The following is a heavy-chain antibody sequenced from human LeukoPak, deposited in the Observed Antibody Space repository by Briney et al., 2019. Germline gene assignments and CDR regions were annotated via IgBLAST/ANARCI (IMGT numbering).Heavy chain of an antibody. CDR2: IRSKANIYAT. CDR3: TRHQDSSGWNFYYYYMDV. V-gene: IGHV3-73*01. D-gene: IGHD6-19*01. J-gene: IGHJ6*03. Sequence: GGSLRLSCAASGFTFSGSAMHWVRQASGKGLEWVGRIRSKANIYATAYAASVKGRFTISRDDSKNTAYLQMNSLKTEDTAVYYCTRHQDSSGWNFYYYYMDVWGKGTTVTVSS. CDR1: GFTFSGSA.